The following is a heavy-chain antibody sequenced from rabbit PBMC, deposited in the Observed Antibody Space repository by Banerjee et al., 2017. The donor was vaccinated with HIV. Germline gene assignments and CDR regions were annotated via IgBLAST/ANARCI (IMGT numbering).Heavy chain of an antibody. D-gene: IGHD2-1*01. CDR2: IDVGSSGRT. CDR1: GFSFSSSDW. CDR3: ARDHGYDDYGDFNL. V-gene: IGHV1S40*01. Sequence: QSLEESGGDLVKPGASLTLTCTSSGFSFSSSDWICWVRQAPGKGLEWVACIDVGSSGRTHYASWAKGRLTISKTSSTTVTLQMTSLTAADTATYFCARDHGYDDYGDFNLWGQGTLVTV. J-gene: IGHJ4*01.